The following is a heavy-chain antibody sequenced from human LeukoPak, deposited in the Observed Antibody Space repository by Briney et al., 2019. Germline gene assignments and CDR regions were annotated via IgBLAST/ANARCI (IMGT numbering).Heavy chain of an antibody. D-gene: IGHD3-10*01. CDR3: ARDGWFGDYNWFDP. CDR2: ISSASNTI. Sequence: PGGSLRLSCAASGVTFSSYSMNWVRQAPGKGLEGISYISSASNTIYYADSVKGRFTISRDNAKNSVYLQMNSLRAEDTAMYYCARDGWFGDYNWFDPWGQGTLVTVSS. J-gene: IGHJ5*02. CDR1: GVTFSSYS. V-gene: IGHV3-48*01.